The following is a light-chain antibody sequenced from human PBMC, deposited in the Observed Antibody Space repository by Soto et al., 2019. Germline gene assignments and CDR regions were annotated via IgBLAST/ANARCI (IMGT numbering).Light chain of an antibody. CDR1: QDIRSH. J-gene: IGKJ2*01. V-gene: IGKV1-9*01. CDR2: AAS. CDR3: QQVNGYPQT. Sequence: DVQLTQSPSFLSASVGDRVTITCRASQDIRSHLAWYQQIPGKGPKLLIYAASTLQSGVPSRFSGSGSGTEFTLALSSLQPEDFATYHCQQVNGYPQTFGQGTKLEIK.